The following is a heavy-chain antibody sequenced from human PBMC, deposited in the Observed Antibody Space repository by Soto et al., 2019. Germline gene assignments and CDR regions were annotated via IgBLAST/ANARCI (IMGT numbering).Heavy chain of an antibody. Sequence: EVQLVESGRGLVQPGGSLRLSCAASGFTVISNSMSWVLQAPGKGLEWVSIIYGGGRTNYADSVKGRFTVSRDNYKNTLYLQMNSLIAEDTAMYYCCGPSTVTINWFFDLWGRGTQVTVSS. CDR2: IYGGGRT. CDR1: GFTVISNS. V-gene: IGHV3-66*01. J-gene: IGHJ2*01. CDR3: CGPSTVTINWFFDL. D-gene: IGHD4-17*01.